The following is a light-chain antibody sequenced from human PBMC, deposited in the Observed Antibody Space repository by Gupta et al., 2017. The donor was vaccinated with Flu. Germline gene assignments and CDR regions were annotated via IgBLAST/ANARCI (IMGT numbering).Light chain of an antibody. V-gene: IGKV3D-15*01. Sequence: EIVLTQSPATLSVSPGERATVSCRASQNVNTDLAWYQQRPGQAPRRRSYGASTRPMGIPDRFRGSGFGTEVTLTINSLQSDDLAVYYCQQFQDWSPLSFGPGTRVEIK. CDR3: QQFQDWSPLS. J-gene: IGKJ4*01. CDR1: QNVNTD. CDR2: GAS.